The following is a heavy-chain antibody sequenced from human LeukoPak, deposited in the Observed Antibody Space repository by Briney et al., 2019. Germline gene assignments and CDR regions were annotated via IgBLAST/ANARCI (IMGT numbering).Heavy chain of an antibody. CDR2: IRSKAYGGTT. CDR1: GFTFGDYA. D-gene: IGHD3-9*01. Sequence: GRSLRLSCTASGFTFGDYAMSWFRKAPGKGLEWVGFIRSKAYGGTTEYAASVKGRFTISRDDSKSIAYLQMNSLKTEDTAVYYCTRDYYDILTGYPVHFDYWGQGTLVTVSS. CDR3: TRDYYDILTGYPVHFDY. V-gene: IGHV3-49*03. J-gene: IGHJ4*02.